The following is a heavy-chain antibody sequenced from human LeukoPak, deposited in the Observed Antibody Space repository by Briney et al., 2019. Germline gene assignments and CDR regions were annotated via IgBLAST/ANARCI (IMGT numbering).Heavy chain of an antibody. CDR3: ATADKWEPLDY. J-gene: IGHJ4*02. CDR1: GNSLRDTS. Sequence: ASVKVSCKVSGNSLRDTSIHWVRQAPGQWPEWMGGFEPEDGEPIFAQTFQGRLSMTEDTSTDTAHMELSSLTVEDTAVYYCATADKWEPLDYWGQGTLVTVSS. CDR2: FEPEDGEP. V-gene: IGHV1-24*01. D-gene: IGHD1-26*01.